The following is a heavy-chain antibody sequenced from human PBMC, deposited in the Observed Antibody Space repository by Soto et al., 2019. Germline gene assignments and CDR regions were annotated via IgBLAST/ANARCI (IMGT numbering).Heavy chain of an antibody. CDR1: GGSISGYY. D-gene: IGHD7-27*01. Sequence: LPETLSLTCTVSGGSISGYYWSWIRQPPGKGLEWIGYMFNTGSTNYNPSLKSRVTISVDTPKNQFSLKLSSVTAADTAVYYCAKNWNWGSLVHWGQGTLVTVSS. CDR2: MFNTGST. J-gene: IGHJ4*02. CDR3: AKNWNWGSLVH. V-gene: IGHV4-4*08.